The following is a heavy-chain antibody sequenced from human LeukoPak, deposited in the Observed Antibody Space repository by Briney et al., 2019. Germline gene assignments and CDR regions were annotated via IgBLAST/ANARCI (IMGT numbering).Heavy chain of an antibody. CDR3: TRVGYIDEGIDY. J-gene: IGHJ4*02. V-gene: IGHV3-7*04. CDR1: GFPFSSYW. CDR2: IKQDGSKK. Sequence: GGSLRLSCVASGFPFSSYWTTWVRQAPGKGLEWEANIKQDGSKKSYVDSVKGRFTISRDNAKNSLYLQMNSLKAEDTAIYYCTRVGYIDEGIDYWGQGTLVTVSS. D-gene: IGHD5-24*01.